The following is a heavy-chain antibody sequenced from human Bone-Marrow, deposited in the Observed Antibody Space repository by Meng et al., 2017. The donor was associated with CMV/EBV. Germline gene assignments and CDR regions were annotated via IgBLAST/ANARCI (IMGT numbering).Heavy chain of an antibody. J-gene: IGHJ6*01. V-gene: IGHV3-30*02. CDR3: ARGRGYCSSTSRYYYYGMDV. CDR2: IRYDGSNK. Sequence: GGSLRLSCAASGFTFSSYGMHWVRQAPGKGLEWVAFIRYDGSNKYYADSVKGRFTISRDNSKNTLYLQMNSLRAEDTAVYYCARGRGYCSSTSRYYYYGMDVWGQGTTVTVYS. CDR1: GFTFSSYG. D-gene: IGHD2-2*01.